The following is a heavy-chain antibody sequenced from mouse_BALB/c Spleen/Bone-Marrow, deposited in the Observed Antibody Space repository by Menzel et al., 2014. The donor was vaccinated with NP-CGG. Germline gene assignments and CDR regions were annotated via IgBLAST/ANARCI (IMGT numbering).Heavy chain of an antibody. CDR1: GYSFXGYT. V-gene: IGHV1-26*01. Sequence: VQLQQSGPELVKPGASMKISCKASGYSFXGYTMNWVKQSHGKNLEWIGLINPYNGGTSYNQKFKGKATLTVDKSSSTAYMELLSLTSEDSAVYYCARWNDGYSLYYYAMDYWGQGTSVTVSS. CDR2: INPYNGGT. D-gene: IGHD2-3*01. J-gene: IGHJ4*01. CDR3: ARWNDGYSLYYYAMDY.